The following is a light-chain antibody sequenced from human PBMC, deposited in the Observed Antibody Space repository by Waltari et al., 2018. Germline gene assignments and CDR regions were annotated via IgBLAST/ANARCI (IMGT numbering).Light chain of an antibody. J-gene: IGKJ1*01. CDR1: QSVSRN. V-gene: IGKV3-15*01. CDR3: QQYNKWPPWT. Sequence: EIVMTQSPATLSVSPGERATLSCRASQSVSRNLAWYQQNPGQAPRLLIYVASTRATGIPAMFSGSGSGTEFTLTISSLQSEDFAVYYCQQYNKWPPWTFGQGTKVEIK. CDR2: VAS.